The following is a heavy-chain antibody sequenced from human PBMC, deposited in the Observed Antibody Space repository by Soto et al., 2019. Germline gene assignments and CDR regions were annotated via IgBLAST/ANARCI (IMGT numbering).Heavy chain of an antibody. Sequence: GESLKISCKGSGYRFTSYWIGWVRQMPGKGLEWMGIIYPGDSDTRYSPSFQGQVTISADKSISTAYLQWGSLKASDTAMYYCARQVDTSGWYSHYYMDVWGKGTTVTVSS. J-gene: IGHJ6*03. CDR1: GYRFTSYW. D-gene: IGHD6-19*01. CDR2: IYPGDSDT. CDR3: ARQVDTSGWYSHYYMDV. V-gene: IGHV5-51*01.